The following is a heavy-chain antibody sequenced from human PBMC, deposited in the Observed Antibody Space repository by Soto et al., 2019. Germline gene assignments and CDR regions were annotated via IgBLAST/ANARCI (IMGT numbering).Heavy chain of an antibody. V-gene: IGHV3-11*01. CDR3: ARDGDYYDSSGYFLRDAFDI. D-gene: IGHD3-22*01. Sequence: GGSLRLSCAASGFIFSDYYISWIRQAPGKGLEWISYIGPSGSTIYYADSVKGRFTVSRDNAKNSLYLQMNSLRAEDTAVYYCARDGDYYDSSGYFLRDAFDIWGQGTMVTVSS. CDR2: IGPSGSTI. J-gene: IGHJ3*02. CDR1: GFIFSDYY.